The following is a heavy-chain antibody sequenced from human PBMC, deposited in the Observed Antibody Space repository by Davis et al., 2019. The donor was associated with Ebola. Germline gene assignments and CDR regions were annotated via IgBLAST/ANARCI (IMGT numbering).Heavy chain of an antibody. CDR3: ARGNGYYTRDFDY. J-gene: IGHJ4*02. CDR1: GGSFSGYY. D-gene: IGHD3-3*01. CDR2: INHSGST. V-gene: IGHV4-34*01. Sequence: MPSETLSLTCAVYGGSFSGYYWSWIRKPPGKGLEWIGEINHSGSTNYNPSLKSRVTISVDTSKNQFSLKLSSVTAADTAVYYCARGNGYYTRDFDYWGQGTLVTVSS.